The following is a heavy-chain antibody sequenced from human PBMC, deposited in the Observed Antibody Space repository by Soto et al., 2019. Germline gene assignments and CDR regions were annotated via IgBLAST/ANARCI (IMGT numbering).Heavy chain of an antibody. Sequence: QITLKESGPTLVKPTQTLTLTCTFSGFSLSTSGVGVGWIRQPPGKALEWLALIYWDDDKRYSPSLKSRLTITEDTSKSQVVLTMTNMDPVDTATYYCAHRGPWPGDFDYWGQGTLVTVSS. CDR2: IYWDDDK. CDR3: AHRGPWPGDFDY. CDR1: GFSLSTSGVG. J-gene: IGHJ4*02. V-gene: IGHV2-5*02.